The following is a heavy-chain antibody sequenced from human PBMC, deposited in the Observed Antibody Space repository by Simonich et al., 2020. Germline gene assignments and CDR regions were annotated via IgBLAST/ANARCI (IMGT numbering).Heavy chain of an antibody. J-gene: IGHJ4*02. CDR1: GFTFSSYE. Sequence: EVQLVESGGGLVQPGGSLRLSCAASGFTFSSYEMNWVRQAQGDGLYWVSYISSSCSTIYYADSVKGRFTISRDNAKNSLYLQMNSLRAEDTAVYYCASDGAYDTVVTGAYWGQGTLVTVSS. CDR2: ISSSCSTI. V-gene: IGHV3-48*03. CDR3: ASDGAYDTVVTGAY. D-gene: IGHD3-9*01.